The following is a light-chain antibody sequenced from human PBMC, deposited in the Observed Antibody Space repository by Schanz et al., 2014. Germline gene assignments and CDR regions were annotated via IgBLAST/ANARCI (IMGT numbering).Light chain of an antibody. CDR2: DVS. CDR1: SSDVGSYNL. J-gene: IGLJ2*01. Sequence: QSALTQPASVSGSPGQSITISCTGTSSDVGSYNLASWYQQHPGKAPKLMIYDVSHRPSGVSNRFSGSKSGNTASLTISGLQAEDEADYYCSSYAGSSTVVFGGGTKLTV. CDR3: SSYAGSSTVV. V-gene: IGLV2-14*02.